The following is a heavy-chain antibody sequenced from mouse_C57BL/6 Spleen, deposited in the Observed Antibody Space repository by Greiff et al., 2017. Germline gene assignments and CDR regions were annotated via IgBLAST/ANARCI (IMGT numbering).Heavy chain of an antibody. Sequence: VQLKESGPGLVAPSQSLSITCTVSGFSLTSYAISWVRQPPGKGLEWLGVIWTGGGTNYYSALKSRLSISTDNSKGQVFLKMNSLQTDDTARYYWAGNGGYDGYYVWFAYWGQGTLVTVSA. D-gene: IGHD2-3*01. CDR2: IWTGGGT. V-gene: IGHV2-9-1*01. CDR3: AGNGGYDGYYVWFAY. J-gene: IGHJ3*01. CDR1: GFSLTSYA.